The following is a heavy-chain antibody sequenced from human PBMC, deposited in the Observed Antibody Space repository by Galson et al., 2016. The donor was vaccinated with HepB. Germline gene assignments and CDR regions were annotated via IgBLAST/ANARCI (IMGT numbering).Heavy chain of an antibody. D-gene: IGHD6-13*01. CDR1: GFTFSDYT. CDR2: VTGSGFGP. V-gene: IGHV3-23*01. Sequence: SLRLSCAASGFTFSDYTIMWVRQAPGKGLEWVSTVTGSGFGPFYGDSARGRFSISRDNSRNTVSLLMNSLRVEDTAVYYCAKGRAAGLVDWFDPWGQGTLVTVSP. J-gene: IGHJ5*02. CDR3: AKGRAAGLVDWFDP.